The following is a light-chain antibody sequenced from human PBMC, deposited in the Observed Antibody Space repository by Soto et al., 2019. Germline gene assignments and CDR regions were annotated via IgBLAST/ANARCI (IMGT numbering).Light chain of an antibody. CDR3: QQYGSAPVT. V-gene: IGKV3-20*01. CDR2: STS. CDR1: QSVSSRY. Sequence: EIVLTQSPGTLSLSPGERATLSCRASQSVSSRYLGWYQQKPGQAPRLPLYSTSSRATGIPDRLSGSGSGTDFTLTIGRLEPEDCAVYYCQQYGSAPVTFGQGTRLDIK. J-gene: IGKJ5*01.